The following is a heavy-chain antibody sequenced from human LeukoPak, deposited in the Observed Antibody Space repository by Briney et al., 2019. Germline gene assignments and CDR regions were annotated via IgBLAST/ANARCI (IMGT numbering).Heavy chain of an antibody. CDR2: IINSVGTT. CDR3: AELGITMIGGV. D-gene: IGHD3-10*02. V-gene: IGHV3-23*01. CDR1: GFTFSSYG. Sequence: PGGTLRLSCAASGFTFSSYGMSWVRQAPGKGLEWVSAIINSVGTTYYADSVKGRFTISRDNAKNSLYLQMNSLRAEDTAVYYCAELGITMIGGVWGKGTTVTISS. J-gene: IGHJ6*04.